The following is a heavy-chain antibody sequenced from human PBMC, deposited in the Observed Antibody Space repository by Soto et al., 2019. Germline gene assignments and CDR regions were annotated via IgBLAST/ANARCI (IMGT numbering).Heavy chain of an antibody. Sequence: PSETLSLTCAVYGGSFSGYYWSWIRQPPGKGLEWIGEINHSGSTNYNPSLRNRVTISVDTSKNQFSLKLSSVTAADTAVYYCARGSIAARPSYYYYGMDVWGQGTTVTVS. J-gene: IGHJ6*02. V-gene: IGHV4-34*01. D-gene: IGHD6-6*01. CDR2: INHSGST. CDR3: ARGSIAARPSYYYYGMDV. CDR1: GGSFSGYY.